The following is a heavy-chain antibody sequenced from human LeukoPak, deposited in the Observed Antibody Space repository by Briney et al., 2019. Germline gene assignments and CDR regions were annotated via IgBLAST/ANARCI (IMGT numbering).Heavy chain of an antibody. CDR2: IYYSGST. Sequence: SETLSLTCTVSGGSISSSSYYWGWIRQPPGKGLEWIGSIYYSGSTYYNPCLRSRVNISVDTSKNQFSLKLNSVTAADTAMYYCATSQSGRVDYWGQGTLVTVSS. D-gene: IGHD1-26*01. V-gene: IGHV4-39*01. CDR3: ATSQSGRVDY. J-gene: IGHJ4*02. CDR1: GGSISSSSYY.